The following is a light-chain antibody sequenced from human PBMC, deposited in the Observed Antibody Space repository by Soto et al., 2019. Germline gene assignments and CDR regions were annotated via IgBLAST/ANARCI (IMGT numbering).Light chain of an antibody. Sequence: DIVMTQSPATLSVSPGERATLSCRASQSVRSNLAWYQQKPGQAPRLVIYGASTRATGIPARFSGSGSGTEFTLTISSLQSEDSAVYYCQQYNNWPPITFGPGTTVDIK. J-gene: IGKJ3*01. V-gene: IGKV3-15*01. CDR1: QSVRSN. CDR2: GAS. CDR3: QQYNNWPPIT.